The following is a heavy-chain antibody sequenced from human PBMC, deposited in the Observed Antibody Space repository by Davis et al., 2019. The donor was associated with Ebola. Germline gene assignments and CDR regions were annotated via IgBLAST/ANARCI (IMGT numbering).Heavy chain of an antibody. CDR3: TSRGLISATDEAFDI. CDR1: GFTFTSAW. Sequence: GGSLRLSCAASGFTFTSAWMSWVRQAPGKGLEWVGRAKSKTSGGTIDYAAPVKGRFTTSRDDSKNRLYLQMNSLKTEDTAVYYCTSRGLISATDEAFDIWGQGTVVTVSS. J-gene: IGHJ3*02. D-gene: IGHD1-7*01. V-gene: IGHV3-15*01. CDR2: AKSKTSGGTI.